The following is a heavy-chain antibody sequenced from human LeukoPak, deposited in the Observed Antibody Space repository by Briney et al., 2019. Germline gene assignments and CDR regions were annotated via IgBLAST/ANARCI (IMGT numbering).Heavy chain of an antibody. J-gene: IGHJ6*03. CDR2: IYTSGST. CDR1: GGSISSGSYY. V-gene: IGHV4-61*02. Sequence: TSQTLSLTCTVSGGSISSGSYYWSWIRQPAGKGLEWIGRIYTSGSTNYNPSLKSRVTISVDTSKNQFSLKLSSVTAADTAVYYCARDRSGYYDSSGYYFLYYYYYMDVWGKGTTVTISS. D-gene: IGHD3-22*01. CDR3: ARDRSGYYDSSGYYFLYYYYYMDV.